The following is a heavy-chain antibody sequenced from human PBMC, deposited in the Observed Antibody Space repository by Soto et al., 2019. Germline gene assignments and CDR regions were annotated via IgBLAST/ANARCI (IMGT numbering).Heavy chain of an antibody. V-gene: IGHV5-51*01. D-gene: IGHD2-8*01. CDR1: GYRFSSYW. Sequence: GESLKISCKGSGYRFSSYWIAWVRQMPGEGLEWVGIIYPGDSDTIYSPSFQGQVTFSADKSTSTAYLQWRSLKAWDSAMYYCARQGSNGAYYYYGMDVWGQGTTVTVSS. CDR3: ARQGSNGAYYYYGMDV. J-gene: IGHJ6*02. CDR2: IYPGDSDT.